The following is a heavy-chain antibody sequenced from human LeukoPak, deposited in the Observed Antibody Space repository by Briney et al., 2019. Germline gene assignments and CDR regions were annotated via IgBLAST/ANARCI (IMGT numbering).Heavy chain of an antibody. J-gene: IGHJ5*02. CDR3: ARGLATVTTGYWFDP. CDR2: ISSSSSYI. CDR1: GFTFSSYS. V-gene: IGHV3-21*01. Sequence: GGSLRLSCAASGFTFSSYSMNWVRQAPGKGLEWVSSISSSSSYIYYADSVTGRFTISRDNAKNSLYLQMNSLRAEDTAVYYCARGLATVTTGYWFDPWGQGTLVTVSS. D-gene: IGHD4-17*01.